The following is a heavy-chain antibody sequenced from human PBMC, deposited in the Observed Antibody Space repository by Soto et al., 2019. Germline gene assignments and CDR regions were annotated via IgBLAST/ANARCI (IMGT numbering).Heavy chain of an antibody. Sequence: SETLSLTCTVSGGSISSSSYYWGWIRQPPGKGLEWIGSIYYSGSTYYNPSLKSRVTISVDTSKNQFSLKLSSVTAADTAVYYCASFSRGIVVVPAAPAGFDYWGQGTLVTVSS. CDR2: IYYSGST. V-gene: IGHV4-39*01. CDR3: ASFSRGIVVVPAAPAGFDY. D-gene: IGHD2-2*01. J-gene: IGHJ4*02. CDR1: GGSISSSSYY.